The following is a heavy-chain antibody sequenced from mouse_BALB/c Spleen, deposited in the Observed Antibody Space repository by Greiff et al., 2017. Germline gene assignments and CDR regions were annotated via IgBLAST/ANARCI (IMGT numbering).Heavy chain of an antibody. J-gene: IGHJ4*01. V-gene: IGHV10-1*02. CDR2: IRSKSNNYAT. D-gene: IGHD1-2*01. Sequence: VQLKESGGGLVQPKGSLKLSCAASGFTFNTYAMNWVRQAPGKGVEWVARIRSKSNNYATYYADSVKDRFTISRDDSQSMLYLQMNNMKTEDAAMYYCGRRRITAAAEAMDYWGQGTSVTVSS. CDR1: GFTFNTYA. CDR3: GRRRITAAAEAMDY.